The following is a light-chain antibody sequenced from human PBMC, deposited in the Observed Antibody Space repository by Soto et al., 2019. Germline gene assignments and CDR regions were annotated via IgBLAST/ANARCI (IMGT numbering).Light chain of an antibody. Sequence: DIQMTQSPSTLSASVGDSVTITCRASQSISSWLAWYQQKPGKAPNLLIYKASSLKSGVPSRFSGSASGTEFTLSISGLQPDDFATYYCQQYHSYPPITFGQGTRLEIK. CDR2: KAS. CDR3: QQYHSYPPIT. CDR1: QSISSW. J-gene: IGKJ5*01. V-gene: IGKV1-5*03.